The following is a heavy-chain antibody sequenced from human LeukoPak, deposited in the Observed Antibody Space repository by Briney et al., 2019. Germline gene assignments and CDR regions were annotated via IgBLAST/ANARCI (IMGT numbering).Heavy chain of an antibody. Sequence: GGSLRLSCAASGFTFSSYAMSWVRQAPGKGLEWVSAISGSGGSTYYADSVKGRFTISRDNSKNTLYLQMNSLRAEDTAVYYCAKDPPIKQWLVRTEKYWGQGTLVTVSS. CDR3: AKDPPIKQWLVRTEKY. J-gene: IGHJ4*02. CDR1: GFTFSSYA. CDR2: ISGSGGST. V-gene: IGHV3-23*01. D-gene: IGHD6-19*01.